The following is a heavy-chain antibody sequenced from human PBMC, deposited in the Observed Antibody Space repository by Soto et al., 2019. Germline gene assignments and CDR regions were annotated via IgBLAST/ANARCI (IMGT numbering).Heavy chain of an antibody. J-gene: IGHJ6*02. V-gene: IGHV3-23*01. Sequence: GGSLRLSCAVSGFTFTDYAMTWVRQAPGKGLEWVSTLSGSGISTYDADFVKGRFTISRDNSKNMLYLQMNSLRAEDTAIYYCAKELVGALYFGMDVWGQGTTVT. D-gene: IGHD6-6*01. CDR2: LSGSGIST. CDR1: GFTFTDYA. CDR3: AKELVGALYFGMDV.